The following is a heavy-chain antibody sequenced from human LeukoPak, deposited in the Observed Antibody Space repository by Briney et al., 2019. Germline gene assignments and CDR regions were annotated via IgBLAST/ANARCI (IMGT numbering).Heavy chain of an antibody. V-gene: IGHV1-46*01. CDR2: INPSGGST. J-gene: IGHJ5*02. CDR1: GYTFTSYY. D-gene: IGHD3-22*01. CDR3: ARVREDYDSSGYRYNWFDP. Sequence: GASVKVSCKASGYTFTSYYMHWVRQAPGQGLEWMGIINPSGGSTSYAQKFQGRVTMTRDTSTSTIYMELSSLRSEDTAVYYCARVREDYDSSGYRYNWFDPWGQGTLVTVSS.